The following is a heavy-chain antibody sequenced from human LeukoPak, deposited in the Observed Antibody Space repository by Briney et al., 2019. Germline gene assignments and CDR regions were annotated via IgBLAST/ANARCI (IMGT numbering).Heavy chain of an antibody. D-gene: IGHD3-22*01. Sequence: GGSLRLSCAASGFTFSSYSMNWVRQAPGKGLEWVSYISSSSTIYYADSVKGRFTISRDNAKNSLYLQMNSLRAEDTAVYYCARDSYDSSGSLDYWGQGTLVTVSS. CDR3: ARDSYDSSGSLDY. V-gene: IGHV3-48*01. J-gene: IGHJ4*02. CDR1: GFTFSSYS. CDR2: ISSSSTI.